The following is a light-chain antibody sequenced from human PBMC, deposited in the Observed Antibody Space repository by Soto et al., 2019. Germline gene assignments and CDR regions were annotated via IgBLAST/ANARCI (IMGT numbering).Light chain of an antibody. CDR2: SNN. J-gene: IGLJ1*01. CDR3: AAWDDSLNGRYV. CDR1: SSHIGSNT. V-gene: IGLV1-44*01. Sequence: QSVLTQPPSASGTPGQRVIISCSGSSSHIGSNTVNWYQQLPGTAPKLLIYSNNQRPSGVPDRFSGSKSRTSASLAISGLQSEDEADYYCAAWDDSLNGRYVFGTGTKVTVL.